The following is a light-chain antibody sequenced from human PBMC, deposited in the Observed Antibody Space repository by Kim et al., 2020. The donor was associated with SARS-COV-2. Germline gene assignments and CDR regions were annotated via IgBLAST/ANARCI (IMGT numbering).Light chain of an antibody. V-gene: IGLV2-14*03. J-gene: IGLJ7*01. Sequence: QSALSQPASVSGSPGQSIAISCTGTSRDVGAYNYVSWYQHYPGKAPKLIIYTVNERPSGVSHRFSGSKIGNTAYLTISGLQAEDEADYYCSSWTSTPSTVFDGGTQLTVL. CDR2: TVN. CDR3: SSWTSTPSTV. CDR1: SRDVGAYNY.